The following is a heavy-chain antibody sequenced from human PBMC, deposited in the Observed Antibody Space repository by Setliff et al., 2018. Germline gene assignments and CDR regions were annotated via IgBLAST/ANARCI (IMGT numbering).Heavy chain of an antibody. CDR1: GGYVKSHY. CDR2: VFYSGDT. V-gene: IGHV4-59*02. J-gene: IGHJ4*02. CDR3: ARDRTYYASGTYTRYFDY. D-gene: IGHD3-10*01. Sequence: SETLSLTCTVSGGYVKSHYWSWIRQTPEKGLEWIGFVFYSGDTRYNPALKSRVTMSVDTSMNQFSLNLKSVTAADTAVYYCARDRTYYASGTYTRYFDYWGRGTLVTVSS.